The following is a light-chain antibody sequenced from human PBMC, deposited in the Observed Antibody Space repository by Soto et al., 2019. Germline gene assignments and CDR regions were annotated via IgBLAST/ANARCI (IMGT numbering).Light chain of an antibody. J-gene: IGKJ5*01. CDR2: DAS. V-gene: IGKV1-5*01. CDR1: QSVSSW. Sequence: DIQRTQSASTLSASVGDRITITCRASQSVSSWLAWYQQKPGKAPKLLIYDASSLESGVPSRFSGSGSGTEGTITISSLQQDDGTRYYCQQYNSYFLTFGGGTRLEIK. CDR3: QQYNSYFLT.